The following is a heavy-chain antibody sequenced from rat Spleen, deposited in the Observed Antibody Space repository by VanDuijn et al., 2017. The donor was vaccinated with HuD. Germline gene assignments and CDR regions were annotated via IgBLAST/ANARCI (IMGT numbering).Heavy chain of an antibody. J-gene: IGHJ2*01. CDR3: ARDSITTG. CDR1: GFTFNNYW. Sequence: EVQLVESGGGLVQPGRSLKLSCVASGFTFNNYWMTWIRQAPGKGLEWVASITNTGDTTYYPDSVKGRFTISRDNAKSTLYLQMNSLRYEDTATYYCARDSITTGWGQGVLVTVSS. CDR2: ITNTGDTT. D-gene: IGHD1-10*01. V-gene: IGHV5-31*01.